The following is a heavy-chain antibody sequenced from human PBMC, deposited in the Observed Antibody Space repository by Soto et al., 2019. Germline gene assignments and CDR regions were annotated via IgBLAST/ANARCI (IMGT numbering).Heavy chain of an antibody. D-gene: IGHD1-26*01. CDR2: INHSGST. CDR1: GGSISSSSYY. V-gene: IGHV4-39*07. Sequence: QLQLQESGPGLVKPSETLSLTCTVSGGSISSSSYYWGWIRQPPGKGLEWIGEINHSGSTNYNPSLKSRVTISVDTSKNQFSLKLSSVTAADTAVYYCARALLGATLDYWGQGTLVTVSS. CDR3: ARALLGATLDY. J-gene: IGHJ4*02.